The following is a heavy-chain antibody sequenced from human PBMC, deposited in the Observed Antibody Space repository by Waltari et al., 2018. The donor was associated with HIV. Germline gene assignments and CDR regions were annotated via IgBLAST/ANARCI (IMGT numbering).Heavy chain of an antibody. CDR3: ARDQEFMTTVTPLAY. CDR1: GFTFNNYG. J-gene: IGHJ4*02. V-gene: IGHV3-33*01. Sequence: QVQLVESGGGVVQPGGSLRLSCAASGFTFNNYGIHWVRQDPGKGLGWGAVIWYDGSKTYYEGSVKGRLTSSRDTSKNTVYLQMSSLRAEDTALYYCARDQEFMTTVTPLAYWGQGTPVTVSS. D-gene: IGHD4-4*01. CDR2: IWYDGSKT.